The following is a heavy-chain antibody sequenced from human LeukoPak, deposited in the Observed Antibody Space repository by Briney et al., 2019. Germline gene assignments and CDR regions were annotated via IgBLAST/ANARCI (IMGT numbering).Heavy chain of an antibody. J-gene: IGHJ4*02. D-gene: IGHD2-2*01. CDR1: GYSISSAYY. CDR3: ARVRGYCGSTICYRDYFDY. Sequence: SGTLSLTRTDSGYSISSAYYWGWIRQPPGKGLEGIGTIYQSGSTYYNPSLKARVTISVYTSKNHFSLKLTSVTAPDTAVYYGARVRGYCGSTICYRDYFDYWGQGTLVTVSS. V-gene: IGHV4-38-2*02. CDR2: IYQSGST.